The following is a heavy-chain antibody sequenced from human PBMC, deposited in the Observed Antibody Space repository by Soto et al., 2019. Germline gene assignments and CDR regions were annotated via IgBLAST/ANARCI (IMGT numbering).Heavy chain of an antibody. D-gene: IGHD2-8*01. V-gene: IGHV3-7*05. CDR3: ARNGR. CDR2: IKPDGSAT. CDR1: GFTFNTYW. J-gene: IGHJ4*01. Sequence: EVQLVESGGGLVQPGGSLRLSCAASGFTFNTYWMSWVRQAPGKGLEWVANIKPDGSATDYVDSVKGRFIISRDNANNSLFLQMNSLRAEDTAVYYCARNGRWGHGTFVTVSS.